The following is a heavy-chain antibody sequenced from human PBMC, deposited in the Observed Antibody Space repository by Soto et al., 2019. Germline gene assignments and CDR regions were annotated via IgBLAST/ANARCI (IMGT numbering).Heavy chain of an antibody. Sequence: WASVKVSCKASGGTFSSYAISWVRQAPGQGLEWMGGIIPIFGTANYAQKFQGRVTITADKSTSTAYMELSSLRSEDTAVYYCARGIVVVPAASGGYYYYGMDVWGQGTTVTVSS. CDR1: GGTFSSYA. J-gene: IGHJ6*02. CDR2: IIPIFGTA. CDR3: ARGIVVVPAASGGYYYYGMDV. D-gene: IGHD2-2*01. V-gene: IGHV1-69*06.